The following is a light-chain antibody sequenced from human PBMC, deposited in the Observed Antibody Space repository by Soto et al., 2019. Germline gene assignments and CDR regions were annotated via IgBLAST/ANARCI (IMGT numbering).Light chain of an antibody. Sequence: EIQMTQSPSSLSASVGDRVTITCRASQSISSYLNWYQQRPGKAPNLLIYDATRLHSGVPPRFSGSGYGTDFTLTITSLQLEDFATYYCQQSDVSPRTFGQGTKVDIK. V-gene: IGKV1-39*01. CDR1: QSISSY. CDR3: QQSDVSPRT. J-gene: IGKJ1*01. CDR2: DAT.